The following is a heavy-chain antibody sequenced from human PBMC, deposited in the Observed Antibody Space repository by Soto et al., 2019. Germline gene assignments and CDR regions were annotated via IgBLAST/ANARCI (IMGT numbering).Heavy chain of an antibody. CDR2: IKTDGSEK. J-gene: IGHJ5*02. V-gene: IGHV3-7*01. CDR1: GFTFNVYW. CDR3: AREEGRYCSSTTCYYRFDP. Sequence: GGSLRLSCAASGFTFNVYWMSWVRQAPGKGLEWVANIKTDGSEKYYVDSVKGRFTISRDNAKNSVYLQMDSLRAEDTAVYYCAREEGRYCSSTTCYYRFDPWGQGTVVTVSS. D-gene: IGHD2-2*01.